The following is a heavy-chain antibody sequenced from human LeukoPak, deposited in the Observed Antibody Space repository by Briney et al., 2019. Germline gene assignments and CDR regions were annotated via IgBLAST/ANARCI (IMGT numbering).Heavy chain of an antibody. D-gene: IGHD1-26*01. J-gene: IGHJ4*02. CDR3: ARLGSGSYYYFDY. V-gene: IGHV5-51*01. Sequence: GESLKISCKGSGNRFTNYWIAWVRQMPGKGLEWLRIIYPGDSDTRYRPSFQGQVTISVDKSISTAYLQWSSLKASDTAMYYCARLGSGSYYYFDYWGQGTLVTVSS. CDR1: GNRFTNYW. CDR2: IYPGDSDT.